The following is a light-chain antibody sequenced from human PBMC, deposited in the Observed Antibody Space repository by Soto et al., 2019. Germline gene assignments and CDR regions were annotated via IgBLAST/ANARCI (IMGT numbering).Light chain of an antibody. V-gene: IGKV1-33*01. Sequence: DIQMTQSPSSLPASVGDRVSITCRASQDIRNYLNWYQHKPGKAPKLLIYDASSLETGVPSRFSGGGSGTDFTFTISSLQPEDIATYYCQQYDILPITFGQGTRL. CDR2: DAS. CDR1: QDIRNY. CDR3: QQYDILPIT. J-gene: IGKJ5*01.